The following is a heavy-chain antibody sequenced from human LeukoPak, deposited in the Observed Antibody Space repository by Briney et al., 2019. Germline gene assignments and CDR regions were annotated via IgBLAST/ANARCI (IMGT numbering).Heavy chain of an antibody. J-gene: IGHJ4*02. Sequence: SGGSLTLSCADSGFLFNVCIDHTMVWVRQAPGKGLEWVSYISSSSTSISYADSVRGRFSISRDNAQRSLYLHMNSLRDEDTAVYYCAREFSAVGNFDYWGQGTLVIVSS. CDR1: GFLFNVCIDHT. D-gene: IGHD4-23*01. V-gene: IGHV3-21*01. CDR3: AREFSAVGNFDY. CDR2: ISSSSTSI.